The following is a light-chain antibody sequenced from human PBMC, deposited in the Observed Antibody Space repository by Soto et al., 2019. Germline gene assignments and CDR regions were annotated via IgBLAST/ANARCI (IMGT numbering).Light chain of an antibody. CDR3: SSYTTGNTRQIV. J-gene: IGLJ1*01. V-gene: IGLV2-14*03. Sequence: QSVLTQPAYVSVSPGQSITISCTGTSSDVGGYNYVSWYQHHPGKAPKLMIYDVSNRPSGVSNRFSGPKSGNTASLTISGLQPEDEADYYCSSYTTGNTRQIVFGTGTKVTVL. CDR2: DVS. CDR1: SSDVGGYNY.